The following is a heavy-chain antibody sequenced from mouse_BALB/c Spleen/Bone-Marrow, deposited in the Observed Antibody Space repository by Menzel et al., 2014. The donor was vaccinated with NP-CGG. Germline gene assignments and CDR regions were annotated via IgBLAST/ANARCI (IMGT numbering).Heavy chain of an antibody. Sequence: QVQLQQSGPGLVAPSQSLSITCTVSGFSLTSYGVYWVRQPPGKGLEWLGVIWAGGSTNYNSALMSRLSISKDNSKSQVVLKMNSLQTDDTAMSSCASLSLFAYWGQGTLVTVSA. V-gene: IGHV2-9*02. J-gene: IGHJ3*01. CDR2: IWAGGST. CDR1: GFSLTSYG. CDR3: ASLSLFAY. D-gene: IGHD2-3*01.